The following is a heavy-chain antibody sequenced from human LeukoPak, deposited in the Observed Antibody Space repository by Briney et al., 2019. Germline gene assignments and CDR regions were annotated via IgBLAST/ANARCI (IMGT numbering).Heavy chain of an antibody. CDR3: ARDDWGGSYAGFDY. Sequence: GGSLRLSCAASGFTFSSYAMHWVRQAPGKGLEWVAVISYDGSNKYYADSVKGRFTISRDNSKNTLYLQMNSLRAEDTAVYYCARDDWGGSYAGFDYWGQGTLVTVSS. CDR2: ISYDGSNK. V-gene: IGHV3-30-3*01. D-gene: IGHD1-26*01. J-gene: IGHJ4*02. CDR1: GFTFSSYA.